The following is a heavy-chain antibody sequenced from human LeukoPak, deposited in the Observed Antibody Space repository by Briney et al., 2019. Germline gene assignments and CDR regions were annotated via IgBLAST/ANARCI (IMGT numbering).Heavy chain of an antibody. CDR2: ISHSGNT. CDR3: ARDPGAVAGTN. D-gene: IGHD6-19*01. J-gene: IGHJ4*02. Sequence: PSETLSLTCAVSGYSISSGYYWGWIRQPPGGGLEWIGSISHSGNTYFNPSLKSRVTISVDTSENQFSLKLSSVTAADTAVYYCARDPGAVAGTNWGQGTLVTVSS. V-gene: IGHV4-38-2*02. CDR1: GYSISSGYY.